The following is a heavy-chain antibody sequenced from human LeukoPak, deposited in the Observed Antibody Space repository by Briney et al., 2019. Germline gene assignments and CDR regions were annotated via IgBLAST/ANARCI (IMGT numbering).Heavy chain of an antibody. V-gene: IGHV4-59*12. Sequence: SETLSLTCTVSGGSITNYYWSWIRQPPGKGLEWIGSNSGSTNYNPSLKSRVTMSVDTSKNQFSLKLSSVTAADTAVYYCARGDYYYYYMDVWGKGTTVTISS. CDR2: NSGST. CDR1: GGSITNYY. CDR3: ARGDYYYYYMDV. J-gene: IGHJ6*03.